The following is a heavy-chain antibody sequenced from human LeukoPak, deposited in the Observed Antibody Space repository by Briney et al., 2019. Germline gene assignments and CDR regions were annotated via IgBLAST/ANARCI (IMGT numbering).Heavy chain of an antibody. CDR1: GFTFSGYG. D-gene: IGHD6-19*01. J-gene: IGHJ4*02. Sequence: GGSLRLSCAASGFTFSGYGMLWVRQAPGKGLEWVAFIRYGGSNKYYADSVKGRFTISRDNSKNTLYLQMNSLRAEDTAVYYCAKEMGSGWSQVYFDYWGEGTLVTVPS. CDR3: AKEMGSGWSQVYFDY. CDR2: IRYGGSNK. V-gene: IGHV3-30*02.